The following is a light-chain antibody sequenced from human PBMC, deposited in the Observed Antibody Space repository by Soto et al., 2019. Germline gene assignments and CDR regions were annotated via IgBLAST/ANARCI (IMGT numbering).Light chain of an antibody. V-gene: IGLV2-14*03. Sequence: QSVLTQPASVSGSPGQSITISCTGTSSDVGGYNYVSWYQHHPGKAPELMIYGVSNRPSGVSNRFSGSKSGNTASLTISGLQAEDEADYYCSSYTGSSTLLFGEGTKVTVL. J-gene: IGLJ2*01. CDR1: SSDVGGYNY. CDR3: SSYTGSSTLL. CDR2: GVS.